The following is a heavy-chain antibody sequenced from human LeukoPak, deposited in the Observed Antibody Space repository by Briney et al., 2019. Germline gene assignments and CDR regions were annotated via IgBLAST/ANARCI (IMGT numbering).Heavy chain of an antibody. V-gene: IGHV1-46*01. CDR2: INPSGGST. Sequence: ASVKVSCKASGYTFTSYYMHWVRQAPGQGLEWMGIINPSGGSTSYAQKFQGRVTVTRDTSTSTVYMELSSLRSEDTAVYYCARSGQWGHVHYWGQGTLVTVSS. CDR3: ARSGQWGHVHY. D-gene: IGHD6-19*01. J-gene: IGHJ4*02. CDR1: GYTFTSYY.